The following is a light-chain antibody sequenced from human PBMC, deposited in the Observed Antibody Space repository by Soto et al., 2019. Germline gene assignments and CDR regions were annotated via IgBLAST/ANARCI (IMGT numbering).Light chain of an antibody. J-gene: IGKJ1*01. CDR3: QQYGNTPWT. CDR2: NAA. CDR1: QSIISRY. Sequence: GLSLSPGTLSLSPGERATLSCRASQSIISRYLAWYQQKPGQAPRLLIYNAASRATGIPDRFSGSGSGTDFTLTISRLEPEDFAVFYCQQYGNTPWTFGQGSKV. V-gene: IGKV3-20*01.